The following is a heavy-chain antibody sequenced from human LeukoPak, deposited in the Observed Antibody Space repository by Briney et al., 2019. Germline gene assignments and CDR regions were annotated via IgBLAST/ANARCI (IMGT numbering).Heavy chain of an antibody. V-gene: IGHV4-30-2*01. CDR1: GGSISSGGYS. CDR2: IYHSGST. Sequence: SETLSLTCAVSGGSISSGGYSWSWIRQPPGKGLEWIGYIYHSGSTYYNPSLKSRVTISVDRSKNQFSLKLSSVTAADTAVYYCARVRRYYDSSGYYYYFDYWGKGTLVTVSS. D-gene: IGHD3-22*01. CDR3: ARVRRYYDSSGYYYYFDY. J-gene: IGHJ4*02.